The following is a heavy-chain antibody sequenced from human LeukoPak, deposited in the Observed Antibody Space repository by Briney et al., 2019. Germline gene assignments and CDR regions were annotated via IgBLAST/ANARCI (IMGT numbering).Heavy chain of an antibody. J-gene: IGHJ4*02. CDR1: GFTFSSYW. D-gene: IGHD1-26*01. CDR2: IKQDGSEK. Sequence: GGSLRLSCAASGFTFSSYWMSWVRQAPGKGLEWVANIKQDGSEKYYVDSVKGRFTISGDNAKNSLYLQMNSLRAEDTAVYYCARDRGSYYEGWFDYWGQGTLVTVSS. CDR3: ARDRGSYYEGWFDY. V-gene: IGHV3-7*01.